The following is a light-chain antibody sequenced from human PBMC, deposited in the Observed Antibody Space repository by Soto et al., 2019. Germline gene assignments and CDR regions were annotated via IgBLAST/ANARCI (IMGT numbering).Light chain of an antibody. J-gene: IGKJ4*01. CDR1: ESVRSGY. V-gene: IGKV3-20*01. Sequence: EIVLTQSPGTLSLSPGERATLSCRASESVRSGYLAWYQQKRGQAPRLLIYDTFTRATGIPDRFSGSGSGVDFTLNISKREHEDSSVYYSQQYGSSIFFGGGTKVPIK. CDR2: DTF. CDR3: QQYGSSIF.